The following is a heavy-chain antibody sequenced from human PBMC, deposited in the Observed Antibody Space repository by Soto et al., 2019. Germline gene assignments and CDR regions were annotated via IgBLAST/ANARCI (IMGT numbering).Heavy chain of an antibody. D-gene: IGHD1-26*01. CDR2: IYHSGST. CDR1: GGSISSGGYS. J-gene: IGHJ6*02. Sequence: PSETLSLTCAVSGGSISSGGYSWNWIRQPPGKGLEWIGNIYHSGSTNYNPSLKSRVTISVDTSKNQFSLKLSSVTAADTAVYYCARLYGSYGYGSYYYYGMDVWGQGTTVTVSS. CDR3: ARLYGSYGYGSYYYYGMDV. V-gene: IGHV4-61*08.